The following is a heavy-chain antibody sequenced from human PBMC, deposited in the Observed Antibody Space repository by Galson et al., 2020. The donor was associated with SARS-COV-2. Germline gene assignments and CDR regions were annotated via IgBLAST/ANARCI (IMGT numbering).Heavy chain of an antibody. V-gene: IGHV3-74*01. D-gene: IGHD6-6*01. J-gene: IGHJ4*02. CDR2: INGDGNIT. CDR3: AWPSSHDY. CDR1: GFTFTSYW. Sequence: TGGSLRLSCAASGFTFTSYWMHWVRQAPGKGLVWVSRINGDGNITNYADSVKGRFTISRDNAKNTLYLQMNSLRAEDTAVYYCAWPSSHDYWGQGTLVTVSS.